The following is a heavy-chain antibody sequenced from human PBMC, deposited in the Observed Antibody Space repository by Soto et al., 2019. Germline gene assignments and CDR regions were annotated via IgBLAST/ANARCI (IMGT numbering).Heavy chain of an antibody. V-gene: IGHV1-8*01. CDR2: MNPNSGNT. CDR1: GYTFTSYD. D-gene: IGHD2-15*01. J-gene: IGHJ5*02. Sequence: ASVKVSCKASGYTFTSYDINWVRQATGQGLEWMGWMNPNSGNTGYAQKFQGRVTMTRNTSISTAYMELSSLRSEDTAVYYCARGSRRDIVVVVAAARFDPWGQGTLVTSPQ. CDR3: ARGSRRDIVVVVAAARFDP.